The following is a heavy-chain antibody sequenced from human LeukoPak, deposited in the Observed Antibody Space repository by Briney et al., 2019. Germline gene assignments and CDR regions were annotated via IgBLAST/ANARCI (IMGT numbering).Heavy chain of an antibody. CDR1: GFTFSSYA. CDR2: ISSSGGST. CDR3: AKDAYGGYSYGLIDY. J-gene: IGHJ4*02. D-gene: IGHD5-18*01. V-gene: IGHV3-23*01. Sequence: PGGSLRLSCAASGFTFSSYAMSWVRQAPGKGLEWVSAISSSGGSTYYADSVKGRFTISRDSSKNTLYLQMNSLRAEDTAVYYCAKDAYGGYSYGLIDYWGQGTLVTV.